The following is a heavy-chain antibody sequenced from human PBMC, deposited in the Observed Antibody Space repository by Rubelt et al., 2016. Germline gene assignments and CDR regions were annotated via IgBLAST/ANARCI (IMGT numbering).Heavy chain of an antibody. D-gene: IGHD1-7*01. Sequence: QVQLVQSGAEVKKPGASVKVSCKASGYTFTSYGISWVRQAPGQGLEWMGWISAYNVNRKLARKCRGRVSSTTDTSTSTAYMELRSLGSDGTAVYYCAREELELPVSWGQGTLVTVSS. CDR1: GYTFTSYG. CDR3: AREELELPVS. J-gene: IGHJ5*02. V-gene: IGHV1-18*01. CDR2: ISAYNVNR.